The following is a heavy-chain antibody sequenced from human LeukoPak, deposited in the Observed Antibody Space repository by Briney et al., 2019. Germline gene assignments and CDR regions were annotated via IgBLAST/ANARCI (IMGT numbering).Heavy chain of an antibody. CDR1: GYTFTSYY. V-gene: IGHV1-46*01. D-gene: IGHD3-22*01. Sequence: ASVKVSCKASGYTFTSYYMHWVRQAPGQGLEWMGIINPSGGSTSYAQKFQGRVTMTRDMSTSTVYMELSSLRSEDTAVYFCARVFYHDSSPYFARSIPTTDYWGQGTLVTVSS. CDR2: INPSGGST. J-gene: IGHJ4*02. CDR3: ARVFYHDSSPYFARSIPTTDY.